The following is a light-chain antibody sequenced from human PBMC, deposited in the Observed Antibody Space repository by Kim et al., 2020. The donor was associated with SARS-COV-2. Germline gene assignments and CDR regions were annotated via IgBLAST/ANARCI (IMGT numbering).Light chain of an antibody. J-gene: IGKJ4*01. CDR2: GAS. Sequence: PGERATLSCRASQSVSNYLTWYQQKPGQAPRLLIYGASSRATAIPDRFSGSGSGTDFTLTISRLEPEDFAVYYCQQYDGSPLTFGGGTKVDIK. CDR1: QSVSNY. V-gene: IGKV3-20*01. CDR3: QQYDGSPLT.